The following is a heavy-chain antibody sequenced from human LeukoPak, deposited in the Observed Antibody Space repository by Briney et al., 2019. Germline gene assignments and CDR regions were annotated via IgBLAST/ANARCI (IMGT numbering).Heavy chain of an antibody. V-gene: IGHV3-30*18. CDR3: AKDRTKTYYYDSSGNFDH. D-gene: IGHD3-22*01. CDR2: ISYDGSNK. Sequence: PGGSLRLSCAASGFTFSSYGMHWVRQAPGKGLEWVAVISYDGSNKYYADSVKGRFTISRDNSKNTLYLQMNSLRAEDTAVYYCAKDRTKTYYYDSSGNFDHWGQGTLVTVSS. J-gene: IGHJ4*02. CDR1: GFTFSSYG.